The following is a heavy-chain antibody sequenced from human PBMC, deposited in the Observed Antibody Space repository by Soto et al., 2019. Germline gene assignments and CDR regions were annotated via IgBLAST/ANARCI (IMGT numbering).Heavy chain of an antibody. V-gene: IGHV3-30*18. CDR1: GFTFSSYG. CDR3: AKMAYCGGDCNRLDY. Sequence: PGGSLRLSCAASGFTFSSYGMHWVRQAPGKGLEWVAVISYDGSNKYYADSVKGRFTISRDNSKNTLYLQMNSLRAEDTAVYYCAKMAYCGGDCNRLDYWGQGTLVTVSS. CDR2: ISYDGSNK. J-gene: IGHJ4*02. D-gene: IGHD2-21*02.